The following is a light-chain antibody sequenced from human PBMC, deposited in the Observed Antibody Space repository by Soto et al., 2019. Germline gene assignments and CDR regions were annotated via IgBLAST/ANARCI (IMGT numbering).Light chain of an antibody. CDR3: QQYNKWPLT. J-gene: IGKJ4*01. V-gene: IGKV3-15*01. Sequence: EIVMTQSPATLSVSPGEKATLSCRASQSVSNNLAWYQQKPGQPPRLLIYFASTRATGIPARFSGSGSGTEFTLTISSLQSEDFAVYYCQQYNKWPLTFGGGNKVETK. CDR2: FAS. CDR1: QSVSNN.